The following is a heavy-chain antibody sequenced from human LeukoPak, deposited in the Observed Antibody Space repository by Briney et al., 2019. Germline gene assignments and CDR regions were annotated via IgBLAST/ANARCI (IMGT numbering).Heavy chain of an antibody. V-gene: IGHV3-21*01. J-gene: IGHJ4*02. CDR3: ARGTRWQQLADY. CDR2: SSSSSSYI. D-gene: IGHD6-13*01. Sequence: GGSLRLSCAASGFTFSSYSMNWVRQAPGKGLEWVSSSSSSSSYIYYADSVKGRFTISRDNAKNSLYLQMNSLRAEDTAVYYCARGTRWQQLADYWGQGTLVTVSS. CDR1: GFTFSSYS.